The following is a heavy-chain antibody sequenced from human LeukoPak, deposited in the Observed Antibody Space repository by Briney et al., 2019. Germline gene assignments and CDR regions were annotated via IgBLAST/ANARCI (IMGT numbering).Heavy chain of an antibody. Sequence: GASVKVSCKASGYTFTSYGISWVRQAPGQGLEWMGWISAYNGNTNYAQKLQGRVTMTTDTSTSTAYMELRSLRSDDTAVYYCARESGQQLVDYYYYGMDVWGQGTTVTVSS. CDR1: GYTFTSYG. CDR3: ARESGQQLVDYYYYGMDV. CDR2: ISAYNGNT. V-gene: IGHV1-18*01. D-gene: IGHD6-13*01. J-gene: IGHJ6*02.